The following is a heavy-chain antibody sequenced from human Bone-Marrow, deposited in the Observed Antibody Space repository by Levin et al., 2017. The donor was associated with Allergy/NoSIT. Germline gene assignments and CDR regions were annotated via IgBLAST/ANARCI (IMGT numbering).Heavy chain of an antibody. Sequence: QTLSLTCTLSGLSLSTSGMRVSWIRQPPGKALEWLARIDWDDDKFYRTSLKTRLTISKDTAKNQVVLTMTNMDAADTATYVCAARGVGVVTQYRRMDVWGQGTTVTVSS. CDR3: AARGVGVVTQYRRMDV. V-gene: IGHV2-70*04. D-gene: IGHD1-26*01. CDR2: IDWDDDK. J-gene: IGHJ6*02. CDR1: GLSLSTSGMR.